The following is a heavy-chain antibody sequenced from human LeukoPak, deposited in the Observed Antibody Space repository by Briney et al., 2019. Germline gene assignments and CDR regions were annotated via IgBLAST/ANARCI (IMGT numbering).Heavy chain of an antibody. J-gene: IGHJ6*03. V-gene: IGHV3-30-3*01. CDR1: GFTFITDA. CDR3: ARDFTPYYYYMDV. Sequence: GGSLRLSCAASGFTFITDAMHWVRQAPGKGLEWVAVISSDGINKYYADSVKGRFTISRDNAKNSLYLQMNSLRAEDTAVYYCARDFTPYYYYMDVWGKGTTVTVSS. CDR2: ISSDGINK.